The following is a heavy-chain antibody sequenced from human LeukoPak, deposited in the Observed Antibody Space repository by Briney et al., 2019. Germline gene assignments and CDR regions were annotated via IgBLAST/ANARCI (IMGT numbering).Heavy chain of an antibody. J-gene: IGHJ1*01. CDR1: GGSISSYY. V-gene: IGHV4-4*07. D-gene: IGHD3-22*01. CDR3: ASPRGDDSGGYYTWYFHH. Sequence: SETLSLTCTVSGGSISSYYWSWIRQPAGKGLEWIGRIYTSGSTYYNPSLKSRVTIPVDTSKNQFSLKLSSVTAADTAVYFCASPRGDDSGGYYTWYFHHWGQGILVTVSS. CDR2: IYTSGST.